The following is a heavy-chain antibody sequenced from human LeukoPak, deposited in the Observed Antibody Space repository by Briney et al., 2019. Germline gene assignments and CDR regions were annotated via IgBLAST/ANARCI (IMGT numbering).Heavy chain of an antibody. J-gene: IGHJ3*02. CDR1: GSTFSSYA. CDR2: ISYDGSNK. D-gene: IGHD3-22*01. CDR3: ARQTDYYDSSGYYARAFDI. Sequence: GGSLRLSCAASGSTFSSYAMHWVRQAPGKGLEWVAVISYDGSNKYYADSVKGRFTISRDNSKNTLYLQMNSLRAEDTAVYYCARQTDYYDSSGYYARAFDIWGQGTMVTVSS. V-gene: IGHV3-30-3*01.